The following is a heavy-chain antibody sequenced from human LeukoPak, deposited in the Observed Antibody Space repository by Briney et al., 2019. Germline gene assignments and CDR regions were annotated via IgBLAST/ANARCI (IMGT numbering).Heavy chain of an antibody. J-gene: IGHJ4*02. D-gene: IGHD2-15*01. CDR2: INPSGGST. V-gene: IGHV1-46*01. CDR3: ATASFYCSGGSCYGSDYFDY. CDR1: GYTFTSYY. Sequence: ASVKVSCKASGYTFTSYYMHWVRQAPGQGLEWMGIINPSGGSTSYAQKFQGRVTMTEDTSTDTAYMELSSLRSEDTAVYYCATASFYCSGGSCYGSDYFDYWGQGTLVTVSS.